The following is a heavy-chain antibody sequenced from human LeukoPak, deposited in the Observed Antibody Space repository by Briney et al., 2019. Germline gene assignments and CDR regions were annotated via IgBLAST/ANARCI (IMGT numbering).Heavy chain of an antibody. D-gene: IGHD6-19*01. V-gene: IGHV1-18*01. CDR1: GYTFTNYG. J-gene: IGHJ4*02. Sequence: ASVKVSCKASGYTFTNYGVSWVRQAPGQGLEWMGWISVYNGNTDYAQRFQGRVTMTTDTSSSTAYMELRSLRFDDTAVYFCARDHANSVDGGDSWGQGTLVTVSS. CDR2: ISVYNGNT. CDR3: ARDHANSVDGGDS.